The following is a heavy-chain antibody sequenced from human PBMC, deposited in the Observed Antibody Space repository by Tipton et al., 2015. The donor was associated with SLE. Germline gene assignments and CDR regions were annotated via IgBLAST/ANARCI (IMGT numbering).Heavy chain of an antibody. CDR2: IYTSGST. Sequence: TLSLTCAVYGGSFSGYYWSWIRQPAGKGLEWIGRIYTSGSTNYNPSLKSRVTISVDTSKNQFSLKLSSVTAADTAVYYCARAYYYDSSGLDYWGQGTLVTVSS. V-gene: IGHV4-59*10. CDR3: ARAYYYDSSGLDY. CDR1: GGSFSGYY. J-gene: IGHJ4*02. D-gene: IGHD3-22*01.